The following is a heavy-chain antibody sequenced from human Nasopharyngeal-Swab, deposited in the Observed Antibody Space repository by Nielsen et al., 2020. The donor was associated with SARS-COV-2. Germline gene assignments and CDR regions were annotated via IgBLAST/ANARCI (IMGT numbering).Heavy chain of an antibody. CDR1: GFTFSSYA. V-gene: IGHV3-23*01. CDR2: ISGSGGST. J-gene: IGHJ3*02. Sequence: GESLKISCAASGFTFSSYAMSWVRQAPGKGLGWVSAISGSGGSTYYADSVKGRFTISRDNSKNTLYLEMDSLRAEDTAVYYCARVKSFGPDVFDIWGQGTMVTVSS. D-gene: IGHD3-16*01. CDR3: ARVKSFGPDVFDI.